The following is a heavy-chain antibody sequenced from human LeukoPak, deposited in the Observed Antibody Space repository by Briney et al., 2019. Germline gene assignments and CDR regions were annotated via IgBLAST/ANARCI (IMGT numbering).Heavy chain of an antibody. Sequence: GGSLRLSCAASGFTVISNYMSWVRQAPGKGLEWVSVIYSGGSTYYADSVKGRFTISRDNAKNSLYLQMNSPRAEDTAVYYCARAEAHYGDYNDAFDVWGQGTMVTVSS. J-gene: IGHJ3*01. CDR3: ARAEAHYGDYNDAFDV. D-gene: IGHD4-17*01. CDR1: GFTVISNY. V-gene: IGHV3-53*01. CDR2: IYSGGST.